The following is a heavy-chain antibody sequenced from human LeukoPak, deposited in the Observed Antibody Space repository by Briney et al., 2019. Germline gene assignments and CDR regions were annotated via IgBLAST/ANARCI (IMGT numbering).Heavy chain of an antibody. CDR3: ARDPMGFIAAAGTTIDY. D-gene: IGHD6-13*01. Sequence: GASVKVSCKASGYTFTNYGVSWVRQAPGQGLEWMGWISAYNGNTDYAQKLQGRVTMTTDTSTSTAYMELSRLRSDDTAVYYCARDPMGFIAAAGTTIDYWGQGTLVTVSS. CDR2: ISAYNGNT. J-gene: IGHJ4*02. CDR1: GYTFTNYG. V-gene: IGHV1-18*01.